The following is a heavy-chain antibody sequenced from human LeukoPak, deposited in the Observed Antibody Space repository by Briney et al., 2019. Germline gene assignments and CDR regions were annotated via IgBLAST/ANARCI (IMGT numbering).Heavy chain of an antibody. Sequence: PGGSLRLSCAASGFTFSSYSMNWVRQAPGKGLQWVSSISTSSSYIYYADSVKGRFTISRDNAKKSLYLQMNSLRAEDTAVYYCARGDGVYFDYWGQGTLVTVSS. D-gene: IGHD3-16*01. J-gene: IGHJ4*02. V-gene: IGHV3-21*01. CDR1: GFTFSSYS. CDR3: ARGDGVYFDY. CDR2: ISTSSSYI.